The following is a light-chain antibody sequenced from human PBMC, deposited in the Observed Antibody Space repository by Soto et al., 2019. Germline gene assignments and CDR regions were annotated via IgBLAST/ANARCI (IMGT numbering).Light chain of an antibody. CDR2: EAS. J-gene: IGKJ2*01. CDR1: QSVSDN. CDR3: QQRGNWPRTS. V-gene: IGKV3-11*01. Sequence: EIALTQSPATLSLSPGERATLSCRASQSVSDNFAWYQQKLGQAPRLLIYEASNRATDISARFSGGGFGTDFTLTISSLEPEDFAVYFCQQRGNWPRTSFGQGTRLEI.